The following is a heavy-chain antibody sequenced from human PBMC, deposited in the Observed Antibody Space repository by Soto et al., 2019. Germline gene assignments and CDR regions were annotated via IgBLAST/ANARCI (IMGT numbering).Heavy chain of an antibody. D-gene: IGHD6-19*01. CDR2: IYSGGST. CDR3: ARDRIAVAGNPEYFQP. CDR1: GFTVSSNY. J-gene: IGHJ1*01. Sequence: EVQLVESGGGLVQPGGSLRLSCAASGFTVSSNYMSWVRQAPGKGLEWVSVIYSGGSTYYADSVKGRFTISRDNSKNTLYLQMNSVRAEDTAVYYCARDRIAVAGNPEYFQPWGQGTLVTVSS. V-gene: IGHV3-66*01.